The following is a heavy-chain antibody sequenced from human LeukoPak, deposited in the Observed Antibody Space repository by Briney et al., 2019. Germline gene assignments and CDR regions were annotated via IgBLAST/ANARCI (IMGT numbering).Heavy chain of an antibody. CDR3: ARDVLRGYSYGYEGA. CDR1: DYSISSGYF. J-gene: IGHJ5*02. CDR2: IHLRGST. V-gene: IGHV4-38-2*02. D-gene: IGHD5-18*01. Sequence: PSQTLSLTCSVSDYSISSGYFWGWIRQPPGKGLEWIGSIHLRGSTYYNPSLKSRVTISVDRSKNQFSLKLSSVTAADTAVYYCARDVLRGYSYGYEGAWGQGTLVTVSS.